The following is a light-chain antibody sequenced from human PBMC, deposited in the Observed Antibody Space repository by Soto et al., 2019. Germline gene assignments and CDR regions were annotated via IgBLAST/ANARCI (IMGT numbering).Light chain of an antibody. J-gene: IGKJ2*01. Sequence: EIVMTQSPASLSGSPGDGATLSCRASQSVARNVAWYQQKPGQGPRLLIHGASTRAVGVPARFSGSGAGTDFTLTINTRRSEDFAFYDCHEYHNGRTQYAVGQGTTLEIK. CDR1: QSVARN. CDR3: HEYHNGRTQYA. CDR2: GAS. V-gene: IGKV3-15*01.